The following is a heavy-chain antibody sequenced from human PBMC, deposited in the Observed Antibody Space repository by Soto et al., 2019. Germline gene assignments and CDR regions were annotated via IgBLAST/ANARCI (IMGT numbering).Heavy chain of an antibody. V-gene: IGHV4-4*08. D-gene: IGHD6-19*01. CDR2: MYNTGST. CDR3: ARRYSSAWYFDS. J-gene: IGHJ4*02. CDR1: GGTISRYY. Sequence: SETLSLPCTVSGGTISRYYWSWIRQPPGKGLECIGYMYNTGSTVYNPSFKSRVTISVDTSKIQFSLKLSSVTSAYTAFYYCARRYSSAWYFDSWGQGTLVTVSS.